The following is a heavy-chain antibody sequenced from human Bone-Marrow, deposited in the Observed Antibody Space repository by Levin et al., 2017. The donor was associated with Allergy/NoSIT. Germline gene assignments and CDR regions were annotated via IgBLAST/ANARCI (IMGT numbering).Heavy chain of an antibody. J-gene: IGHJ5*02. D-gene: IGHD3-16*01. Sequence: SETLSLTCSVSGGSIISRSYYWGWIRQPPGTGLEWIGNIFHDGSISYSPSLRSRVTISVDTSKSQFSLKLRSVAAADTAVYFCARYDRNEIWFDPWGQGTLVTVSS. V-gene: IGHV4-39*01. CDR2: IFHDGSI. CDR3: ARYDRNEIWFDP. CDR1: GGSIISRSYY.